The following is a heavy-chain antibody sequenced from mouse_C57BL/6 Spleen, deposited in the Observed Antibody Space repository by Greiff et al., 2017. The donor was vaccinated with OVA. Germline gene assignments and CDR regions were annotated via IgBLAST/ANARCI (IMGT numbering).Heavy chain of an antibody. CDR1: GYTFTDHT. J-gene: IGHJ3*01. V-gene: IGHV1-78*01. Sequence: VKLLESDAELVKPGASVKISCKVSGYTFTDHTIHWMKQRPEQGLEWIGYIYPRDGSTKYNEKFKGKATLTADKTSSTAYMQLNSLTSEDSAVYFCARGYYDYDGCAYWGQGTLGTVS. CDR3: ARGYYDYDGCAY. CDR2: IYPRDGST. D-gene: IGHD2-4*01.